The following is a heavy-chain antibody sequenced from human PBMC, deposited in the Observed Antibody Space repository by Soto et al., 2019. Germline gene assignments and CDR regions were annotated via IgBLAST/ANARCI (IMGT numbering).Heavy chain of an antibody. CDR1: GFTFSSYA. CDR2: ISGSGGST. CDR3: AKDPRYCSGGSCYTLSYYYYYYMDV. V-gene: IGHV3-23*01. D-gene: IGHD2-15*01. Sequence: EVQLLESGGGLVQPGGSLRLSCAASGFTFSSYAMSWVRQAPGKGLEWVSAISGSGGSTYYADSVKGRFTISRDNSKNTLYLQMNSLRAEDTAVYYCAKDPRYCSGGSCYTLSYYYYYYMDVWGKGTTVTVSS. J-gene: IGHJ6*03.